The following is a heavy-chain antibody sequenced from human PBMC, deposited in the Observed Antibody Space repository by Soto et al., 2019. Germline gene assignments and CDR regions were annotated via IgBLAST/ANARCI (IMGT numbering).Heavy chain of an antibody. CDR1: GFSFSSHS. V-gene: IGHV3-21*01. J-gene: IGHJ4*02. CDR3: ARDQRYLRRGDSDY. D-gene: IGHD1-1*01. CDR2: IGDSSSYT. Sequence: EVQLVDSGGGLVKPGGSLRLSCEASGFSFSSHSMNWVRQAPGKGLEWVASIGDSSSYTYYADSVKGRFTISRDNAKNSRYLQKNSLRAEGTAVNDFARDQRYLRRGDSDYWGQGTLVAVSS.